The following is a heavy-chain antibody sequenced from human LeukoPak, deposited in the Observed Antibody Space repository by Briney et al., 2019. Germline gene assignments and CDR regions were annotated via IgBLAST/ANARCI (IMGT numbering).Heavy chain of an antibody. V-gene: IGHV4-34*01. D-gene: IGHD6-19*01. CDR1: GGSFNGYY. CDR2: ISHSGST. J-gene: IGHJ1*01. CDR3: TRQGRSSGPFQH. Sequence: SETLSLTCGVYGGSFNGYYWSWIRQPPGKGVEWIGEISHSGSTNYSPSLKCRVTISLDTSKNQVSLNLNSMTASDTAVYYCTRQGRSSGPFQHWGQGTLVTVSS.